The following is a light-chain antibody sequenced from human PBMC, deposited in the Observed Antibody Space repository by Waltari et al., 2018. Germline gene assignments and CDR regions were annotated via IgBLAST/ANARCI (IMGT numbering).Light chain of an antibody. J-gene: IGLJ1*01. Sequence: QSALTQPASVSGSPGQSITISCTGTSSDVGGYNSVSWYQQHPGNVPKLMIYEVTNRPSGVSDRFSGSKSGNTASLTISGLQAEDEADYYCSSYRSSTTLKYVFGTGTKVTVL. V-gene: IGLV2-14*01. CDR3: SSYRSSTTLKYV. CDR1: SSDVGGYNS. CDR2: EVT.